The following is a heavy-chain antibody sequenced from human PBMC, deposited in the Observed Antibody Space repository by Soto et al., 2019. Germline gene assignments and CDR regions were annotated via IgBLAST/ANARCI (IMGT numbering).Heavy chain of an antibody. CDR1: GGSFSGYY. CDR2: INHSGST. CDR3: ASSWYSSGWGWFDP. J-gene: IGHJ5*02. V-gene: IGHV4-34*01. D-gene: IGHD6-19*01. Sequence: PSETLSLTCAVYGGSFSGYYWSWIRQPPGKGLEWIGEINHSGSTNYNPSLKSRVTISVDTSKNQFSLKLSSVTAADTAVYYCASSWYSSGWGWFDPWGQGTLVTVSS.